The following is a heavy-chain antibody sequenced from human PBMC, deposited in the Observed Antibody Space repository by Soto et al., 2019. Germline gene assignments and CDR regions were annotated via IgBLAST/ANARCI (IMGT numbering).Heavy chain of an antibody. CDR3: ARWVEEAFDI. CDR1: AGSISSYH. V-gene: IGHV4-59*01. Sequence: QVQLQESGPGLVKPSETLSLTCTVSAGSISSYHWSWIRQPPGKGLEWIGYIYYSGTTNYNPSLRIRVTISVDTSKNEFSLKLSSVTAADTAVYYCARWVEEAFDIWGQGTMVTVSS. J-gene: IGHJ3*02. CDR2: IYYSGTT. D-gene: IGHD2-15*01.